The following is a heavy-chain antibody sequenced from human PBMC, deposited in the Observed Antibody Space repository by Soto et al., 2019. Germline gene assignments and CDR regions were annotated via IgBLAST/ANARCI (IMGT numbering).Heavy chain of an antibody. D-gene: IGHD5-12*01. V-gene: IGHV3-33*01. CDR2: IWYDGSNK. CDR3: ARGRSWIENYYYMDV. Sequence: PGGSLRLSCAASGFTFSSYGMHWVRQAPGKGLEWVAVIWYDGSNKYYADSVKGRFTISRDNSKNTLYLQMNSLRAEDTAVYFCARGRSWIENYYYMDVWGKGTTVTVSS. J-gene: IGHJ6*03. CDR1: GFTFSSYG.